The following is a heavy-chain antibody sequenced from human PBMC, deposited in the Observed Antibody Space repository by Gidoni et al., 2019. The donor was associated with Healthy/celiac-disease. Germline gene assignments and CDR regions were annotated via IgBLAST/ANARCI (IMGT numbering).Heavy chain of an antibody. CDR2: ISGSGGST. J-gene: IGHJ3*02. V-gene: IGHV3-23*01. Sequence: EVQLLESGGGLVQPGGSLRLSCAASGFSFSSYAMSWVRQAPGKGLEWVSTISGSGGSTDYADSVKGRFTISRDNSKNTLYLQMNSLRAEDTAVYYCAKGCGTDCYSEVDGFDIWGQGTMVTVSS. D-gene: IGHD2-21*02. CDR1: GFSFSSYA. CDR3: AKGCGTDCYSEVDGFDI.